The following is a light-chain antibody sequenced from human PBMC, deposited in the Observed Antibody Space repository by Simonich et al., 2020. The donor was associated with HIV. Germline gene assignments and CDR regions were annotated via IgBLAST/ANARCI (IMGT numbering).Light chain of an antibody. J-gene: IGKJ4*01. CDR3: QQYYSIPLT. CDR1: QSILSSNNKNS. V-gene: IGKV4-1*01. CDR2: WAS. Sequence: DIVMTQSPYSLAVSLGESATINCKSSQSILSSNNKNSVVGYQQKPGRPPKLLIYWASTREFGVPDRFSGSGSGTDFTLTISSLQAEDVAVDYCQQYYSIPLTFGGGTKVEIK.